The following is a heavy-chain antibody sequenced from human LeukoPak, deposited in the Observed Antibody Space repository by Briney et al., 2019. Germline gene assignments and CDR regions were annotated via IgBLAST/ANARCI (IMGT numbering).Heavy chain of an antibody. V-gene: IGHV1-24*01. CDR3: ARGGLLWFGESSGGSNWFDP. CDR1: GYTLTELS. CDR2: FDPEDGET. D-gene: IGHD3-10*01. J-gene: IGHJ5*02. Sequence: ASVKVSCKVSGYTLTELSMHWVRQAPGKGLEWMGGFDPEDGETIYAQKFQGRVTMTEDTSTDTAYMELSSLRSEDTAVHYCARGGLLWFGESSGGSNWFDPWGQGTLVTVSS.